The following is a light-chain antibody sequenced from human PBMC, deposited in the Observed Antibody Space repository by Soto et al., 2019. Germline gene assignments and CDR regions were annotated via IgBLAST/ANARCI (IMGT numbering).Light chain of an antibody. CDR3: QSYDSSLSAYV. J-gene: IGLJ1*01. Sequence: QSVLKQPPSVSGAPGQKVSISCTGSSSNVGAGYDVHWYQQLPGSAPKLLLYGNTDRPSGVPDRFSGSKSGTSASLAITGLQAEDEADYYCQSYDSSLSAYVFGTGTKATVL. V-gene: IGLV1-40*01. CDR2: GNT. CDR1: SSNVGAGYD.